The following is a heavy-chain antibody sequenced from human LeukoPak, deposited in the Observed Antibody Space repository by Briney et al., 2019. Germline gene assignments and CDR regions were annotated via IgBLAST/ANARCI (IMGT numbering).Heavy chain of an antibody. Sequence: SVKVSCKASGGTFSNYAISWVRQAPGQGLEWMGGIIPILGTSNYAQKFQDRLTITADESTSTAYLELSSLTSADTAVYYCAREVSGTYCDYWGQGSLVTVSS. D-gene: IGHD1-26*01. J-gene: IGHJ4*02. CDR3: AREVSGTYCDY. CDR2: IIPILGTS. CDR1: GGTFSNYA. V-gene: IGHV1-69*01.